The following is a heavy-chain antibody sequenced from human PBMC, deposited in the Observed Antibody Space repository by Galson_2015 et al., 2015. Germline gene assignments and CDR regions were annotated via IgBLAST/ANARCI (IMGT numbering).Heavy chain of an antibody. CDR2: ISSSSSYI. CDR1: GFTFSSYS. J-gene: IGHJ3*02. CDR3: ARDRDSSGYVSPDDAFDI. Sequence: LRLSCAASGFTFSSYSMNWVRQAPGKGLEWVSSISSSSSYIYYADSVKGRFTISRDNAKNSLYLQMSSLRAEDTAVYYCARDRDSSGYVSPDDAFDIWGQGTMVTVSS. V-gene: IGHV3-21*01. D-gene: IGHD3-22*01.